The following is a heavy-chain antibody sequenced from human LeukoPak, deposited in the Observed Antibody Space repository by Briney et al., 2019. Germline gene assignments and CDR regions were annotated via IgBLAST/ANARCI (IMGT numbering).Heavy chain of an antibody. D-gene: IGHD3-22*01. V-gene: IGHV3-33*01. CDR1: GFTFSSYG. CDR3: ARDLRAYYYDSSGPATAH. CDR2: IWYDGSNK. Sequence: GGSLRLSCAASGFTFSSYGMHWVRQAPGKGLEWVAVIWYDGSNKYYADSVKGRFTISRDNSKNTLYLQMNSLRAEDTAVYYCARDLRAYYYDSSGPATAHWGQGTLVTVSS. J-gene: IGHJ4*02.